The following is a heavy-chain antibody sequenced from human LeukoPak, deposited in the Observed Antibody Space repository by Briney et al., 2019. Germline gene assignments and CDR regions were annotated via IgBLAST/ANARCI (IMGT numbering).Heavy chain of an antibody. CDR2: IRNDGSNE. V-gene: IGHV3-30*02. Sequence: PGGSLRLSCAASGFTFSDYGMHWVRQAPGKGLEWVTFIRNDGSNEYYGDSVKGRFTISRDNSKNTLYLQMNSLRAEDTAVYYCARDKGRYDFWKDAFDIWGQGTMVTVSS. J-gene: IGHJ3*02. CDR1: GFTFSDYG. CDR3: ARDKGRYDFWKDAFDI. D-gene: IGHD3-3*01.